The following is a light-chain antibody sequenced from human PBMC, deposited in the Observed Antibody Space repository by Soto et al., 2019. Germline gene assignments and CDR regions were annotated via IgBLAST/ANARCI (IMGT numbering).Light chain of an antibody. Sequence: QSVLTQPPSASGTPGQRVTISCSGSSSNIGTDDVFWYLQLPGTAPKLLIYRNNQRPSGVSDRFSGSKSGTSASLAISGLRSEDEADYFCAAWDASLSGYVCGTGTKLTVL. CDR1: SSNIGTDD. CDR3: AAWDASLSGYV. CDR2: RNN. J-gene: IGLJ1*01. V-gene: IGLV1-47*01.